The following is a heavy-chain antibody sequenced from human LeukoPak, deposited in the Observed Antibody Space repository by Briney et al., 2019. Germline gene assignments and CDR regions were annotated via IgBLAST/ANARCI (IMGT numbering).Heavy chain of an antibody. J-gene: IGHJ4*02. CDR2: ISSSGSTV. CDR3: AREEQYSYSY. Sequence: GGSLRLSCAASGFTFSDYYMSWIRQAPGKGLEWVSYISSSGSTVYYADSVKGRFTISRDNSKNTLYLQMNSLRAEDTAVYYCAREEQYSYSYWGQGTLVTVSS. V-gene: IGHV3-11*04. CDR1: GFTFSDYY. D-gene: IGHD5-18*01.